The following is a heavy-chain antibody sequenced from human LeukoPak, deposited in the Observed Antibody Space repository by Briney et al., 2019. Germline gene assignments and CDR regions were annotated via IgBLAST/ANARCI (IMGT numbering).Heavy chain of an antibody. CDR3: ARAPDFWSADDNGMDV. Sequence: SVKVSCKASGGTFSSYAISWVRQAPGQGLEWMGGIIPIFGTANYAQKFQGRVTITADESTSTAYVELSGLRSDDTAVYYCARAPDFWSADDNGMDVWGQGTTVTVSS. D-gene: IGHD3-3*01. CDR2: IIPIFGTA. CDR1: GGTFSSYA. J-gene: IGHJ6*02. V-gene: IGHV1-69*13.